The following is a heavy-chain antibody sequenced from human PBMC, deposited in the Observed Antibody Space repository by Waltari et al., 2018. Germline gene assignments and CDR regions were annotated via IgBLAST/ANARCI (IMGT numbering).Heavy chain of an antibody. V-gene: IGHV3-7*01. CDR3: ARGRATNDY. CDR2: IKQDGSEK. J-gene: IGHJ4*02. CDR1: GFTFSNYL. Sequence: EVQLVASGGGLVQPGGSLRLSCPASGFTFSNYLMTWVRQAPGKGLEWVANIKQDGSEKYYVDSVKGRFTISRDNAKNSLYLQMNSLRAEDTAVYYCARGRATNDYWGQGTLVTVSS.